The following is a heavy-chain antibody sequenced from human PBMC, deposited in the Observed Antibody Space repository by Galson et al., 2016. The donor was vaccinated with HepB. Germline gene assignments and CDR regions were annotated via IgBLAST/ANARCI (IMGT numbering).Heavy chain of an antibody. J-gene: IGHJ4*02. D-gene: IGHD1-14*01. Sequence: SVKVSCKASGYTFNTYNMHWVRQAPGHGLEWMGIIKPSGGNTIYAQKFQDRITMTRDTSTSTVYMELISLRSEDTAVYYCAGELDHSFYFDYWGQGTLLTVSS. CDR3: AGELDHSFYFDY. CDR1: GYTFNTYN. CDR2: IKPSGGNT. V-gene: IGHV1-46*02.